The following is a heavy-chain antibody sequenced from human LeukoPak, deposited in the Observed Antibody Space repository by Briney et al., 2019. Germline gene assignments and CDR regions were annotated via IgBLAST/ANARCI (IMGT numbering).Heavy chain of an antibody. J-gene: IGHJ5*02. CDR2: ISSSGNRI. CDR1: GFTFSSHG. CDR3: ARDAAYGWTHSNGWYDH. Sequence: GGSLRLSCAASGFTFSSHGMIWVRQAPGKGLEWVSYISSSGNRIHYADSVKGRLTISRDNAKNSLYLQMNSLRAEDTAVYYCARDAAYGWTHSNGWYDHWGQGTLVTVSS. D-gene: IGHD5-18*01. V-gene: IGHV3-48*03.